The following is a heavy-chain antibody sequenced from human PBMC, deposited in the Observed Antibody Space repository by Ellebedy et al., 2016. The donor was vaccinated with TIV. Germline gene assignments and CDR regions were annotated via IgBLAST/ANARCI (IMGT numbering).Heavy chain of an antibody. CDR1: GFSFSNFG. V-gene: IGHV3-30*02. Sequence: GESLKISCAASGFSFSNFGMHWVRQAPGKGLEWVAYIRDDGSNKYYADSVRGRFTISRDNSKNTLHLQMSSLRPEDTAVYYCAKGRSAAVDYWGQGTLVTVSS. CDR3: AKGRSAAVDY. J-gene: IGHJ4*02. CDR2: IRDDGSNK. D-gene: IGHD6-13*01.